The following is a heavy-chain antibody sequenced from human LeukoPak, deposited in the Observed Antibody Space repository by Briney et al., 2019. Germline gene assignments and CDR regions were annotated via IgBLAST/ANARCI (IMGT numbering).Heavy chain of an antibody. Sequence: SETLSLTCTVSGGSISSGGYYWSWIRQHPGTGLEWIGYIYYSGSTYYNPSLKSRVTISVDTSKNQFSLKLSSVTAADTAVYYCARVMGYSGSYVDYWGQGTLVTVSS. V-gene: IGHV4-31*03. CDR2: IYYSGST. CDR3: ARVMGYSGSYVDY. J-gene: IGHJ4*02. CDR1: GGSISSGGYY. D-gene: IGHD1-26*01.